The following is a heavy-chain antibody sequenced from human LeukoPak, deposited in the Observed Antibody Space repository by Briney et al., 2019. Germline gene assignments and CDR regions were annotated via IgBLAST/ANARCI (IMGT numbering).Heavy chain of an antibody. D-gene: IGHD2-21*01. Sequence: ASVKVSCKASGYTFTRYYMHWVRQAPGQGLEWMGIVNPSGGSTTYAQKFQGRASMTRDTSTNTVYMDLSSLRYEDTAVYYCAKPSYGGGNGLWDLDFDYWGQGTLVTVSS. CDR1: GYTFTRYY. CDR2: VNPSGGST. CDR3: AKPSYGGGNGLWDLDFDY. J-gene: IGHJ4*02. V-gene: IGHV1-46*01.